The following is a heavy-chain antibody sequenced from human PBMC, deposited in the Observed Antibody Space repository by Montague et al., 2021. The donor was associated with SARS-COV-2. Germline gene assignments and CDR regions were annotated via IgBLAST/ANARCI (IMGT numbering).Heavy chain of an antibody. D-gene: IGHD3-3*01. J-gene: IGHJ4*02. CDR2: IYSGGSST. Sequence: SLRLSCAASGFTFSSYAMSWVRQAPGKGLEWVSVIYSGGSSTYYADSVKGRLTISRDNSKNTLYLQMNSLRAEDTAVYYCAKDPYYDFWSGYYFDYWGQGTLVTVSS. CDR1: GFTFSSYA. V-gene: IGHV3-23*03. CDR3: AKDPYYDFWSGYYFDY.